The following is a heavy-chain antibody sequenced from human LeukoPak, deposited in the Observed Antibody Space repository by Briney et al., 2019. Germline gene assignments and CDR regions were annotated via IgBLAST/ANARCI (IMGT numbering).Heavy chain of an antibody. CDR3: SRVMVMATIVDY. V-gene: IGHV3-49*03. CDR2: IRRKADGGTT. D-gene: IGHD5-24*01. CDR1: GFIFGEYH. Sequence: QPGGSLRLSCTPSGFIFGEYHLSWFRQAPGKGLEWLGSIRRKADGGTTEHAASVKGRFFISRDDSKSIAYLQMNSLKIEDTGVYYCSRVMVMATIVDYRGQGTLVTVSS. J-gene: IGHJ4*02.